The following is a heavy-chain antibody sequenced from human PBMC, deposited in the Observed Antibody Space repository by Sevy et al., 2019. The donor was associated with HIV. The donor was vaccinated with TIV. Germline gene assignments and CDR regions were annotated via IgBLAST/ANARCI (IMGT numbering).Heavy chain of an antibody. CDR1: GFTFSSYS. V-gene: IGHV3-21*01. J-gene: IGHJ4*02. D-gene: IGHD6-19*01. CDR3: ARELSSGIYYFDY. CDR2: ISSSSSYI. Sequence: GGSLRLSCAASGFTFSSYSMNWVRQAPGKGLEWVSSISSSSSYIYYADSVKGRFTISRDNPKNSLYLQMNSLRAEDTAVYYCARELSSGIYYFDYWGQGTLVTVSS.